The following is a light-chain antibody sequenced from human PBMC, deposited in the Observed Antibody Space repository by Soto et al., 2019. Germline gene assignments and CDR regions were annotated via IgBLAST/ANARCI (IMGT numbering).Light chain of an antibody. V-gene: IGKV1-5*01. Sequence: IRMTQSPSSFSASTGDRVTITCRASQSISSWLAWYQQKPGKAPKLLIYDASSLESGVPSRFSGSGSGTEFTLTISSLQPDDFATYYCQHYNSYSEALGQGTKVDIK. J-gene: IGKJ1*01. CDR2: DAS. CDR1: QSISSW. CDR3: QHYNSYSEA.